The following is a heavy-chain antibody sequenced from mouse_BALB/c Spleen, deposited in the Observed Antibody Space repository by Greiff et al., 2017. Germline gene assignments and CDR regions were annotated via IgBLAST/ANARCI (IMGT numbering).Heavy chain of an antibody. D-gene: IGHD1-1*02. CDR2: IDPANGTT. Sequence: EVQLVESGAELAKPGASVKLSCTASGFNIKDTYMHWVKQRPEQGLEWIGRIDPANGTTKYDPKFQGKATITADTSSNTAYMQLSSLTSEDTAVYYCASGGNYGGFAYWGQGTLVTVSA. CDR1: GFNIKDTY. CDR3: ASGGNYGGFAY. J-gene: IGHJ3*01. V-gene: IGHV14-3*02.